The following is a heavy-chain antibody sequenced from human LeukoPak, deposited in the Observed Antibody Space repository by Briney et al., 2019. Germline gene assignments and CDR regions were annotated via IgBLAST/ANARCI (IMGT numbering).Heavy chain of an antibody. CDR1: GFIFGDYA. CDR3: TRGQDSSSWRYFQH. J-gene: IGHJ1*01. Sequence: GGSLRLSCTASGFIFGDYAMSWFRRAPGKGLEWVGFIRSKAYGGTTEYAASVKGRFTISRDDSKSIAYLQMNSLKTEDTAVYYCTRGQDSSSWRYFQHWGQGTLVTVSS. CDR2: IRSKAYGGTT. D-gene: IGHD6-13*01. V-gene: IGHV3-49*03.